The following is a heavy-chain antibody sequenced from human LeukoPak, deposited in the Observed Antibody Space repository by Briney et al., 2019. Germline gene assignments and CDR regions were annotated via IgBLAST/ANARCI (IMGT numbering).Heavy chain of an antibody. D-gene: IGHD3-22*01. CDR3: ARDRSYYDSSGPFGIDY. CDR1: GFTFRSYG. J-gene: IGHJ4*02. Sequence: GGSLRLSCVASGFTFRSYGMSWFRQAPGKGLEWVSVINYNGGSTYYADSVKGRFTISRDNSKNTLYLQMNSLRAEDTAVYYCARDRSYYDSSGPFGIDYWGQGTLVTVSS. CDR2: INYNGGST. V-gene: IGHV3-23*01.